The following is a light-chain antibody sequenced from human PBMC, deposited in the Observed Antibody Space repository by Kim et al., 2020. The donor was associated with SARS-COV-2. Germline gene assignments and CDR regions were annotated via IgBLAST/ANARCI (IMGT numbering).Light chain of an antibody. Sequence: ELTQPPSASGTPGQRVTISCSVSISNIGTNTVNWYQQLPGTAPKLLIYSNNQRPSGVPDRFSGSKSGTSASLAISGLQSDDEADYYCAAWDDSRTVLFGGGTQLTVL. CDR2: SNN. CDR3: AAWDDSRTVL. V-gene: IGLV1-44*01. J-gene: IGLJ2*01. CDR1: ISNIGTNT.